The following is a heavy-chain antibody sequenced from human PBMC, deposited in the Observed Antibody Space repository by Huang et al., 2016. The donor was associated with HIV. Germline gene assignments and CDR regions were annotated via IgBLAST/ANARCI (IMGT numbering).Heavy chain of an antibody. CDR3: AKDGRDGYLH. CDR2: ISYDGKNI. CDR1: GFTFNHYG. J-gene: IGHJ4*02. Sequence: QVRLVESGGGVVQPGGSLRLSCEASGFTFNHYGMYWVSQAPGKGLEAVALISYDGKNIYYEDSVKGRFTISRDIAKSTLYLQMNSPRLEDTADYCAKDGRDGYLHWGQGTLVTVSS. D-gene: IGHD5-12*01. V-gene: IGHV3-30*18.